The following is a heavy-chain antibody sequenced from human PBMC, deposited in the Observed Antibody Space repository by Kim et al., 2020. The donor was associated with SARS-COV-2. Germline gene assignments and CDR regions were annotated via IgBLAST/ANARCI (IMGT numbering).Heavy chain of an antibody. J-gene: IGHJ6*02. CDR1: GYTFTGYY. V-gene: IGHV1-2*02. D-gene: IGHD4-17*01. Sequence: ASVKVSCKASGYTFTGYYMHWVRQAPGQGLEWMGWINPNSGGTNYAQKFQGRVTMTRDTSISTAYMELSRLRSDDTAVYYCARGQGVTVTTDYGMDVWGQGTTVTVSS. CDR3: ARGQGVTVTTDYGMDV. CDR2: INPNSGGT.